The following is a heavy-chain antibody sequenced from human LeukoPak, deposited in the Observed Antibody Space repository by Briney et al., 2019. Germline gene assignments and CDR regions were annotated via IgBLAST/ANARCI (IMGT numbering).Heavy chain of an antibody. J-gene: IGHJ4*02. CDR1: GVSISSSSYY. CDR3: AQKKKGFYFDY. CDR2: IYHSGST. V-gene: IGHV4-39*07. Sequence: SETLSLTCTVSGVSISSSSYYWGWIRQPPGKGLEWIGSIYHSGSTYYNPSLKSRVTISVDTSKNQFSLKLSSVTAADTAVYYCAQKKKGFYFDYWGQGTLVTVSS.